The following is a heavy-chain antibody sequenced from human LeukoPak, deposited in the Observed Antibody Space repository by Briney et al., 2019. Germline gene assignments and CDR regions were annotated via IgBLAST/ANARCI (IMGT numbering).Heavy chain of an antibody. Sequence: SETLSLTCTVSGGSISSYYWSWIRQPPGKGLEWIGYTYYSGSTNYNPSLKSRVTISVDTSKNQFSLKLSSVIAADTAVYYCARTTEGYCSSASCFGFSYSYYMDVWGKGTTVTISS. D-gene: IGHD2-2*01. V-gene: IGHV4-59*01. CDR3: ARTTEGYCSSASCFGFSYSYYMDV. CDR1: GGSISSYY. CDR2: TYYSGST. J-gene: IGHJ6*03.